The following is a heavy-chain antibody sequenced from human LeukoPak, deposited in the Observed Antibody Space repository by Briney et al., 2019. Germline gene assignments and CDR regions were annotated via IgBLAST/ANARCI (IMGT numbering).Heavy chain of an antibody. CDR3: ARDYDFWGNNWFDP. J-gene: IGHJ5*02. CDR1: GFTFSSYG. CDR2: IWYDGSNK. Sequence: GGSLRLSCAASGFTFSSYGMHWVRQAPGKGLEWVAVIWYDGSNKYYADSVKGRFTISRDNSKNTLYLQMNSLRAEVTAVYYCARDYDFWGNNWFDPWGQGTLVTVSS. D-gene: IGHD3/OR15-3a*01. V-gene: IGHV3-33*01.